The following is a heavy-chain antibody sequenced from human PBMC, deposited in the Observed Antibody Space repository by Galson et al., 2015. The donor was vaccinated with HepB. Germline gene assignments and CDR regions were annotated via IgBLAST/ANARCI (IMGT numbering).Heavy chain of an antibody. D-gene: IGHD2-21*01. J-gene: IGHJ3*02. CDR2: TRNKVNLYTT. CDR3: ARXCLTGVRGASFYI. CDR1: GFTXXXHY. Sequence: SLRLSXXXSGFTXXXHYXDXXRQAXGKGXXXXXRTRNKVNLYTTEYAASVKGRFTISSDDSKNSLYLQMNSLTAEDTAVYYCARXCLTGVRGASFYIWGQGTMV. V-gene: IGHV3-72*01.